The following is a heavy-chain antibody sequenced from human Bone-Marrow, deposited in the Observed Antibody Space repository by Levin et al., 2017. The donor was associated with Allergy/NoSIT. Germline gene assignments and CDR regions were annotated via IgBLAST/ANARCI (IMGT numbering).Heavy chain of an antibody. CDR3: ARLTAGTGAEYFQY. Sequence: PGGSLRLSCTVSGDSISSRSYYWGWIRQPPGTGLEWIGNIFYSGSTYYNPSLKSRVIIAIDTSKNQFSLKLSSVIATDTAVYYCARLTAGTGAEYFQYWGQGTPVTVSS. D-gene: IGHD6-25*01. J-gene: IGHJ1*01. CDR2: IFYSGST. V-gene: IGHV4-39*01. CDR1: GDSISSRSYY.